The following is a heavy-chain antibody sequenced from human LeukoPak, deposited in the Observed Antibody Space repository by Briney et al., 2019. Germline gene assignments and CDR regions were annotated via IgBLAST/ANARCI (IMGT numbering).Heavy chain of an antibody. CDR1: QFTFSHYG. CDR2: IWNDGSNR. Sequence: PGKSLTLSCVASQFTFSHYGMHWVRQAPGKGLEWVAVIWNDGSNRYYADSVKGRFTISRDNSQNTVYLQMNSLRAEDTAVYYCAKDAQRGFDYSNSLEYWGQGTLVTVSS. J-gene: IGHJ4*02. CDR3: AKDAQRGFDYSNSLEY. D-gene: IGHD4-11*01. V-gene: IGHV3-33*03.